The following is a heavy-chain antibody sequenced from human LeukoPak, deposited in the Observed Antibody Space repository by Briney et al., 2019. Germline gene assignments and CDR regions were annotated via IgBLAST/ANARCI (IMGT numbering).Heavy chain of an antibody. V-gene: IGHV3-9*01. J-gene: IGHJ6*02. CDR3: AKSVYYYYYGMDV. CDR2: ISWNSGSI. Sequence: GGSLRLSCAASGFTFDDYAMHWVRQAPGKGLEWVSGISWNSGSIGYADSVKGRFTISRDNAKNSLYLQMNSLRAKDTALYYCAKSVYYYYYGMDVWGQGTTVTVSS. CDR1: GFTFDDYA.